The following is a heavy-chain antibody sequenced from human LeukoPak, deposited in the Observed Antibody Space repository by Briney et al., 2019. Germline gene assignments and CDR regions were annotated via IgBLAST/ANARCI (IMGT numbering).Heavy chain of an antibody. CDR2: INSDGSST. V-gene: IGHV3-74*01. D-gene: IGHD6-19*01. J-gene: IGHJ4*02. CDR3: VGSGWYSTDYFDY. Sequence: GGSLRLSCAASGFTVSSNYMSWVRQAPGKGLVWVSRINSDGSSTSYADSVKGRFTISRDNAKNTLYLQMNRLRAEDTAVYYCVGSGWYSTDYFDYWGQGTLVTVSS. CDR1: GFTVSSNY.